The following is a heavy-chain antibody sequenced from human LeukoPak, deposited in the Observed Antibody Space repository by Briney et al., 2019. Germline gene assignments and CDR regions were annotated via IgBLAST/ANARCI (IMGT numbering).Heavy chain of an antibody. Sequence: PGGSLRLSCAASGFTFSSYWMSWVRQAPGKGLEWVSAISGSGGSTYYADSVKGRFTISRDNSKNTLYLQMNSLRAEDTAVYYCAGTVAGRYYYYYYGMDVWGQGTTVTVSS. V-gene: IGHV3-23*01. D-gene: IGHD6-19*01. J-gene: IGHJ6*02. CDR2: ISGSGGST. CDR1: GFTFSSYW. CDR3: AGTVAGRYYYYYYGMDV.